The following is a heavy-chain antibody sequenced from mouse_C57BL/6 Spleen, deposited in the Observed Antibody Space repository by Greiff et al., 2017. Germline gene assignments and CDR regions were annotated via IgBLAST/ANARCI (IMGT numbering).Heavy chain of an antibody. CDR2: INPSTGGT. D-gene: IGHD1-1*01. V-gene: IGHV1-42*01. CDR1: GYSFTGYY. Sequence: EVQLQQSGPELVKPGASVKISCKASGYSFTGYYMNWVKQSPEKSLEWIGEINPSTGGTTYNQKFQAKATLTVNKSSSTAYMQLKSLTSEDSAVYYCAKDYGSSFWYFDVWGTGTTVTVSS. CDR3: AKDYGSSFWYFDV. J-gene: IGHJ1*03.